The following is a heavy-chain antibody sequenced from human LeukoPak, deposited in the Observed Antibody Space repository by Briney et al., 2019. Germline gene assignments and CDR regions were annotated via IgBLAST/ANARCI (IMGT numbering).Heavy chain of an antibody. D-gene: IGHD6-13*01. CDR1: GFSFSNYA. CDR3: ARDSAAAAVYYFDY. J-gene: IGHJ4*02. CDR2: ISIDGRDK. V-gene: IGHV3-30*04. Sequence: PGGSLRLSCAASGFSFSNYAMHWVRQTPGEGLVWVAVISIDGRDKHYADSVKGRFSTSRDNSKSTLYLQMNSLRAEDTAVYYCARDSAAAAVYYFDYWGQGTLVTVSS.